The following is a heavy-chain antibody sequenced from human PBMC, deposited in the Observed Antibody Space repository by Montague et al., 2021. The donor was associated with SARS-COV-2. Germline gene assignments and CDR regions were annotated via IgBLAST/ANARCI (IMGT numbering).Heavy chain of an antibody. D-gene: IGHD5-12*01. CDR2: IYDSGST. CDR3: ARRGRKLLPVATTIGGFDI. V-gene: IGHV4-39*02. J-gene: IGHJ3*02. Sequence: ETLSLTCTVSGASISSSNYYWDWIRQPPGKGLEWIGSIYDSGSTYYNPSLKSRVTISVDTSKNHFSLKLSSVTAADTAVYYCARRGRKLLPVATTIGGFDIWGQGTMVTVSS. CDR1: GASISSSNYY.